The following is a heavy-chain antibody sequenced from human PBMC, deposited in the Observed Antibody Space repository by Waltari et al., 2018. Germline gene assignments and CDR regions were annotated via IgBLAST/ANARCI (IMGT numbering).Heavy chain of an antibody. CDR2: IIPIFGTA. CDR3: AGEQLYGGSYSVPGYFKH. Sequence: QVQLVQSGAEVKKPGSSVKVSCKASGGTFSSYAISWVRQAPGQGLEWMGGIIPIFGTANYAEKSQGRVTITTDEARSTAYMGRSSLGSEDTAVYYGAGEQLYGGSYSVPGYFKHWGQGTLVTVSS. J-gene: IGHJ1*01. D-gene: IGHD1-26*01. CDR1: GGTFSSYA. V-gene: IGHV1-69*05.